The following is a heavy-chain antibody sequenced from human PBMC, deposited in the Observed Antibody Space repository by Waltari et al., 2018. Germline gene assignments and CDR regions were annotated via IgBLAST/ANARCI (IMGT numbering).Heavy chain of an antibody. CDR3: ARAPGIAARTYYFDY. V-gene: IGHV4-59*01. J-gene: IGHJ4*02. CDR2: IYYSGST. Sequence: QVQLQESGPGLVKPSETLSLTCTVSGGSISSYYWSWIRQPPGKGLEWIGYIYYSGSTNYNPSLKSRVTISVDTSKNQFSLKLSSVTAADTAVYYCARAPGIAARTYYFDYWGQGTLVIVSS. D-gene: IGHD6-6*01. CDR1: GGSISSYY.